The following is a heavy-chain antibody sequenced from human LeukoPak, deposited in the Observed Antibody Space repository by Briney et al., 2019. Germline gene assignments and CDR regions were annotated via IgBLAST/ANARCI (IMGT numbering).Heavy chain of an antibody. Sequence: SETLSLTCTLSGGSISSGYYWGWIRQPPGKGLEWIGSIYHSGSAYYNPSLKSRVTISVDTSKNQFSLKLSSVTAADTAVYYCARGISRGYYDSSGYYWFDPWGQGTLVTVSS. D-gene: IGHD3-22*01. J-gene: IGHJ5*02. CDR1: GGSISSGYY. V-gene: IGHV4-38-2*02. CDR2: IYHSGSA. CDR3: ARGISRGYYDSSGYYWFDP.